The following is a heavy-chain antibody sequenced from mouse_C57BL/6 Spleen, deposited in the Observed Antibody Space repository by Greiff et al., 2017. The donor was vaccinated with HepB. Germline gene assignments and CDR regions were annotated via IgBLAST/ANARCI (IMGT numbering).Heavy chain of an antibody. CDR2: IYPGNSDT. J-gene: IGHJ1*03. D-gene: IGHD1-1*01. Sequence: EVQLQESGTVLARPGASVKMSCKTSGYTFTSYWMHWVKQRPGQGLEWIGAIYPGNSDTSYNQKFKGKAKLTAVTSASTAYMELSSLTNEDSAAYYCTRNYGSPYWYFDVWGTGTTVTVSS. CDR3: TRNYGSPYWYFDV. V-gene: IGHV1-5*01. CDR1: GYTFTSYW.